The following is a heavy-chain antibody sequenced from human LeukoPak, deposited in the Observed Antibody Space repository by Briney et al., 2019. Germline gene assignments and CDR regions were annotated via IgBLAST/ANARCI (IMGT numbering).Heavy chain of an antibody. D-gene: IGHD6-19*01. CDR1: GFTFSSYA. CDR2: IYTCGST. CDR3: ARDRGYSSGWEFDY. V-gene: IGHV4-4*07. J-gene: IGHJ4*02. Sequence: PGGSLRLSCAASGFTFSSYAMSWVRQAPGKGLEWIGRIYTCGSTNYNPSLKSRVTMSVDTSKNQFALKLSSVTAADTAVYYCARDRGYSSGWEFDYWGQGTLVTVSS.